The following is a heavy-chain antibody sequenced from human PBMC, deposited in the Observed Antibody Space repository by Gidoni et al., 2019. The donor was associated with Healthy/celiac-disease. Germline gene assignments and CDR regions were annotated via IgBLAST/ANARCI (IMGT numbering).Heavy chain of an antibody. Sequence: QVQLQQWGAGLLKTAATLSLTCAVDGGSFSGYYWSWIRQPPGKGLEWIAEINHSGSTNYNPSLKSRVTISVDTSKNQFSLKLSSVTAAVTAVYYCARVRWRFFADWGQGTLVTVSS. D-gene: IGHD3-3*01. CDR3: ARVRWRFFAD. CDR1: GGSFSGYY. J-gene: IGHJ4*02. V-gene: IGHV4-34*01. CDR2: INHSGST.